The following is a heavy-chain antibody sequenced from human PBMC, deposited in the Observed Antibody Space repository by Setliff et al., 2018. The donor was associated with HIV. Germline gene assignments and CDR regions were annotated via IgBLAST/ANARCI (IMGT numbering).Heavy chain of an antibody. CDR2: IYYSGST. V-gene: IGHV4-59*11. D-gene: IGHD3-3*01. J-gene: IGHJ5*02. Sequence: PSETLSLTCTVSGGSMNIHYWSWVRQPPGKGLEWIGSIYYSGSTNYNPSLKSRVTISVDTSKNQFSLKLSSVTAADTAVYYCAREEDYNFWSGYDWFDPWGQGTLVTVSS. CDR3: AREEDYNFWSGYDWFDP. CDR1: GGSMNIHY.